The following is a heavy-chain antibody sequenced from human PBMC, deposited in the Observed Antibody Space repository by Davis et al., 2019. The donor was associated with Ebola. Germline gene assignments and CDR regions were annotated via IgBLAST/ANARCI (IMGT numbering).Heavy chain of an antibody. J-gene: IGHJ3*02. CDR1: GYTFTGYY. CDR2: INANTGGT. CDR3: ARVSGPGTIFPVGDAFDI. D-gene: IGHD3-10*02. V-gene: IGHV1-2*06. Sequence: ASVKVSCKASGYTFTGYYIHWVRQAPGHGLEWMGRINANTGGTNYAQNFQGRVTMTRDTSITTAYMELSGLRSDDTAVYYCARVSGPGTIFPVGDAFDIWGQGTVVTVSS.